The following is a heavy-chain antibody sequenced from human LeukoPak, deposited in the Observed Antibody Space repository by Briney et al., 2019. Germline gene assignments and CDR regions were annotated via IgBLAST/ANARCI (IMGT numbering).Heavy chain of an antibody. Sequence: ASVKVSCKASGGTFSSYAISWVRQAPGQGLEWMGRINPNSGGTNYAQKFQGRVTMTRDTSISTAYMELSRLRSDDTAVYYCAREGAVKRFDYRGQGTLVTVSS. J-gene: IGHJ4*02. CDR1: GGTFSSYA. D-gene: IGHD5-24*01. V-gene: IGHV1-2*06. CDR3: AREGAVKRFDY. CDR2: INPNSGGT.